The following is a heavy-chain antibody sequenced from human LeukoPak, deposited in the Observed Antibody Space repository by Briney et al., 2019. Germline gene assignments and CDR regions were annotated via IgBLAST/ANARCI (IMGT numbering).Heavy chain of an antibody. J-gene: IGHJ4*02. CDR3: ARGGGGYCSGGSCYSYYFDY. CDR2: INHSGST. V-gene: IGHV4-34*01. CDR1: GGSFSGYY. D-gene: IGHD2-15*01. Sequence: SETLSLTWAVYGGSFSGYYWSWIRQPPGKGLEWMGEINHSGSTNYNPSLKSRVTISVDTSKNQFSLKLSSVTAADTAVYYCARGGGGYCSGGSCYSYYFDYWGQGTLVTVSS.